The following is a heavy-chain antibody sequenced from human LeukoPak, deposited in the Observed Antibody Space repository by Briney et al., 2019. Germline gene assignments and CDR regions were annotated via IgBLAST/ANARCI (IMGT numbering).Heavy chain of an antibody. D-gene: IGHD3-9*01. Sequence: ASVKVSCKASGYTFTGYYMHWVRQAPGQGREGMGWINPNSGGTNYAQKFQGRVTMTRDTSISTAYMELSRLRSDDTAVYYCARGDFDWLIRGYYMDVWGKGTTVTISS. CDR3: ARGDFDWLIRGYYMDV. J-gene: IGHJ6*03. CDR2: INPNSGGT. V-gene: IGHV1-2*02. CDR1: GYTFTGYY.